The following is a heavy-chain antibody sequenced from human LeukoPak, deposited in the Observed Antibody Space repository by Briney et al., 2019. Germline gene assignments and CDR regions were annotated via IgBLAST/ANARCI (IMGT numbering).Heavy chain of an antibody. V-gene: IGHV1-69*01. D-gene: IGHD3-10*01. CDR2: IIPIFGTA. CDR1: GGTFSSYA. CDR3: AREPSYGSGMRSLDY. Sequence: ASVKVSCKASGGTFSSYAISWVRQAPGQGLEWMGGIIPIFGTANYAQKFQGRVTITADESTSTAYMELSSLRSEDTAVYYCAREPSYGSGMRSLDYWGQGTLVTVSS. J-gene: IGHJ4*02.